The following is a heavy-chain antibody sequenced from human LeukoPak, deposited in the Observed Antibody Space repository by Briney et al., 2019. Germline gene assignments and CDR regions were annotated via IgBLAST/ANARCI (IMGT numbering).Heavy chain of an antibody. V-gene: IGHV3-7*01. D-gene: IGHD5-12*01. CDR3: ARAGGYASSWAY. CDR1: GFSFSSYW. CDR2: IKQDGSEK. J-gene: IGHJ4*02. Sequence: GGSLRLSCAASGFSFSSYWMSWVRQAPGKGLEWVANIKQDGSEKNYVDSVKGRFTISRDNAKNSLDLQMNSLRGEDTAVYYCARAGGYASSWAYWGQGTLVTVSS.